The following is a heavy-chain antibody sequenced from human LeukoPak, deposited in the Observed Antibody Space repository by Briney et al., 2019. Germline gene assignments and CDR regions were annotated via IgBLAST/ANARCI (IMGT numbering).Heavy chain of an antibody. CDR2: ISGSGGST. CDR1: GFTFSSYA. V-gene: IGHV3-23*01. D-gene: IGHD2-8*01. J-gene: IGHJ4*02. Sequence: GGSLRLSCAASGFTFSSYAMSWVRQAPGKGLEWVSGISGSGGSTYSADSVKGRFTISRDDSKNTLYLQMNSLRAEDTAVYYCAKNGGVAPPRFGYWGQGTLVTVSS. CDR3: AKNGGVAPPRFGY.